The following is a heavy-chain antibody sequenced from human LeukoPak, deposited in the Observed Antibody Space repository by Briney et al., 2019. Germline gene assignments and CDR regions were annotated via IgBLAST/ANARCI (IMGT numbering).Heavy chain of an antibody. Sequence: ASVKVSCKASGYTFTSYGISWVRQAPGQGLEWMGWISAYNGNTNYAQKLQGRVTMTTDTSTSTAYMELSSLRSEDTAVYYCARAHTLHGSSGWSLGYYFDYWGQGTLVTVSS. CDR2: ISAYNGNT. J-gene: IGHJ4*02. V-gene: IGHV1-18*01. D-gene: IGHD6-19*01. CDR1: GYTFTSYG. CDR3: ARAHTLHGSSGWSLGYYFDY.